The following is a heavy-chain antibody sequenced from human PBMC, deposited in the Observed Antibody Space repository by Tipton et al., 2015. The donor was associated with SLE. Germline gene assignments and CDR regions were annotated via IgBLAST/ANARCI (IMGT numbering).Heavy chain of an antibody. CDR2: IYTRGST. Sequence: TLSLTCTVSGGSISSGSYYWSWIRQSAGEGLEWIGRIYTRGSTNYNLSLKSRVTMSLDASKNQFSLTVSSVTAADTAVYHCARDAYCSGGSCYGFDSWGPGTLVAVSS. CDR3: ARDAYCSGGSCYGFDS. V-gene: IGHV4-61*02. CDR1: GGSISSGSYY. J-gene: IGHJ4*02. D-gene: IGHD2-15*01.